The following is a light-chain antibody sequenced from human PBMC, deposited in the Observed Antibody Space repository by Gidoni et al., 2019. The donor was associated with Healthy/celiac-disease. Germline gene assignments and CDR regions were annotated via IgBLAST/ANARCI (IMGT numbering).Light chain of an antibody. CDR1: SSNSGAGYD. V-gene: IGLV1-40*01. Sequence: QSVLTQPPSVSGAPGQRVTISCTGSSSNSGAGYDVHWYQQLPGTAPKLLIDGNSNRPSGGPDRFSGSKSGTSASLAITGLQAEDEADYYCQSYDSSLSVVVVGGGTKLTV. CDR3: QSYDSSLSVVV. J-gene: IGLJ2*01. CDR2: GNS.